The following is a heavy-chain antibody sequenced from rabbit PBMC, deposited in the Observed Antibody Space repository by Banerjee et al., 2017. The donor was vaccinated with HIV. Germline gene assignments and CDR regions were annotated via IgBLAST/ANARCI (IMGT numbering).Heavy chain of an antibody. Sequence: QEQLEESGGGLVQPGGSLTLSCTASGFDISYYHMGWVRQAPGKGLEWIACINTSSGNTVYATWAKGRFTISRTSSTTVTLQMTSLTAADTATYFCARGGDYVGYGMDLWGQGTLVTVS. CDR2: INTSSGNT. J-gene: IGHJ6*01. CDR3: ARGGDYVGYGMDL. D-gene: IGHD2-1*01. CDR1: GFDISYYH. V-gene: IGHV1S45*01.